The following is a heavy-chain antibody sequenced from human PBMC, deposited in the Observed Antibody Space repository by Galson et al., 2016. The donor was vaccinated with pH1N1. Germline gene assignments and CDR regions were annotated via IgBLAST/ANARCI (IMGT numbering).Heavy chain of an antibody. D-gene: IGHD5-12*01. CDR1: GFTFTSYA. CDR2: IFYDGTNE. J-gene: IGHJ4*02. V-gene: IGHV3-30*04. Sequence: SLRLSCTASGFTFTSYAMHWVRQAPGQGPEWVAGIFYDGTNEYYADSVKGRFTISRDKTQSTVYLQMNSLRTEDTAVYYCARDSEYSGHEGFHWAQGTLVIVSS. CDR3: ARDSEYSGHEGFH.